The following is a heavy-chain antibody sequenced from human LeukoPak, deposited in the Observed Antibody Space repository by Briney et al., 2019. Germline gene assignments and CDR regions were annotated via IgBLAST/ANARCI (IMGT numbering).Heavy chain of an antibody. D-gene: IGHD5-24*01. CDR2: ISSSSSYI. J-gene: IGHJ6*03. CDR1: GFSVRTTY. V-gene: IGHV3-21*01. Sequence: GGPLRLSCAASGFSVRTTYMSWVRQAPGKGLEWVSSISSSSSYIYYADSVKGRFTISRDNAKNSLYLQMNSLRAEDTAVYYCARDLRRWLQYNGYYMDVWGKGTTVTVSS. CDR3: ARDLRRWLQYNGYYMDV.